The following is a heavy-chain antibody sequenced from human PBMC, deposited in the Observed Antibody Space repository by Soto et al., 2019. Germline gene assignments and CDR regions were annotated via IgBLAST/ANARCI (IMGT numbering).Heavy chain of an antibody. D-gene: IGHD3-22*01. CDR1: GYTFIIYG. CDR2: MSADNGNT. Sequence: QVQLMQSGAEVKKPGASVKVSCKASGYTFIIYGISWVRQAPGQGLEWMGWMSADNGNTNYAQNFQGRVTMTTDTXXSXAXXELGSLRSDDTAVYYCARGGYFYDSSGYPEYYFDYWGQGTLVTVSS. J-gene: IGHJ4*02. CDR3: ARGGYFYDSSGYPEYYFDY. V-gene: IGHV1-18*01.